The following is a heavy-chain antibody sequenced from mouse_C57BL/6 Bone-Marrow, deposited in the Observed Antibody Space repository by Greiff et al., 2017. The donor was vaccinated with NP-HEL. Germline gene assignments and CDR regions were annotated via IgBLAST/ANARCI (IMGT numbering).Heavy chain of an antibody. Sequence: QAQLKQSGPELVKPGASVKLSCKASGYTFTSYDINWVKQRPGQGLGWIGWIYPRDGSTKYNEKVKGKATLNVDTSSRTAYMELHSLTSEDAAVYFCARSAAQAPFAYWGQGTLVTVSA. J-gene: IGHJ3*01. CDR1: GYTFTSYD. V-gene: IGHV1-85*01. D-gene: IGHD3-2*02. CDR2: IYPRDGST. CDR3: ARSAAQAPFAY.